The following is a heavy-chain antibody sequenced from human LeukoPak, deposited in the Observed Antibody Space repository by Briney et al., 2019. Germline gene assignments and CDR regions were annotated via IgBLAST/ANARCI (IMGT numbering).Heavy chain of an antibody. CDR2: INPNSGGT. D-gene: IGHD2-2*02. Sequence: ASVKVSCKASGYTFTSYGISWVRQAPGQGLEWMGWINPNSGGTNYAQKFQGRVTMTRDTSISTAYMELSRLRSGDTAVYYCARVPVVPATILDSYFYYMDVWGKGTTVTVSS. V-gene: IGHV1-2*02. CDR1: GYTFTSYG. CDR3: ARVPVVPATILDSYFYYMDV. J-gene: IGHJ6*03.